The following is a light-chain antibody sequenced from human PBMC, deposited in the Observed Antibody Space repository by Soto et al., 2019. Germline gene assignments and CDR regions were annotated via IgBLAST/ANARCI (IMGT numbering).Light chain of an antibody. J-gene: IGKJ2*01. V-gene: IGKV3-15*01. Sequence: EIVMTQSPATLSVSPGERATLSCRASQSVSSNLAWYQQKPGQAPRLLIYGASTRATDIPARFSGSGSGTEFTLTIRSLQSEDFAVYYCQQYNNWPHTFGQGTKLEIK. CDR2: GAS. CDR1: QSVSSN. CDR3: QQYNNWPHT.